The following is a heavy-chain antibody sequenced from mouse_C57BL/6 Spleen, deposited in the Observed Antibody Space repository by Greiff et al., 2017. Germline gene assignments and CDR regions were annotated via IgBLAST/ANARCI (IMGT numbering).Heavy chain of an antibody. CDR2: IRPNSGST. CDR3: ARSVYYGSGPYWYFDV. J-gene: IGHJ1*03. CDR1: GYTFTSYW. Sequence: QVQLQQPGAELVKPGASVKLSCKASGYTFTSYWMHWVKQRPGQGLEWIGMIRPNSGSTNYNEKFKSKATLTVDKSANTAYMQLSSLTSEDSAVYYCARSVYYGSGPYWYFDVWGTGTTVTVSS. D-gene: IGHD1-1*01. V-gene: IGHV1-64*01.